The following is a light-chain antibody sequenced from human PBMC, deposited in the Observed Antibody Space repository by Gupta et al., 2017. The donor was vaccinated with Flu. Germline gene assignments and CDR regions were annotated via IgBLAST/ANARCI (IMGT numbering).Light chain of an antibody. CDR2: KAS. CDR3: QQHYSYPLT. J-gene: IGKJ4*01. Sequence: PSSLSASVGDRVTITCRASQSIRNELAWYQQKPGKAPKLLIYKASSVESGVPSRFSGSGSGTEFTLTISSLQPEDFATYYCQQHYSYPLTFGGGTKVEIK. V-gene: IGKV1-5*03. CDR1: QSIRNE.